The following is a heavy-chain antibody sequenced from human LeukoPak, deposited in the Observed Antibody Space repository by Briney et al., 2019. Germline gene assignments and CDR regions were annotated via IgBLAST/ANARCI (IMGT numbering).Heavy chain of an antibody. D-gene: IGHD5-18*01. CDR3: ARRAPYSYEWSTLDY. CDR2: IYYSGGT. Sequence: SETLSLTCTVSGGSISSYYWSWIRQPPGKGLEWIGYIYYSGGTNYNPSLKSRVTISVDTSKNQFSLKLSSVTAADTAVCYCARRAPYSYEWSTLDYWGQGTLVTVSS. V-gene: IGHV4-59*08. CDR1: GGSISSYY. J-gene: IGHJ4*02.